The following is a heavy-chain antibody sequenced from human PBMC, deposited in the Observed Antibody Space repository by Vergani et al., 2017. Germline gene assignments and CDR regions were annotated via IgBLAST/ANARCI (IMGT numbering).Heavy chain of an antibody. D-gene: IGHD1-26*01. V-gene: IGHV1-2*02. CDR1: GYTFTGYF. CDR2: INPNRGVT. J-gene: IGHJ4*02. Sequence: QVRLMQSAAEVKKPGASVRVSCKASGYTFTGYFIHWVRQAPGQGLEWMGWINPNRGVTNYGQKFHGRVTMTSDTSTNTFYMELSRLKSDDTALYYCAKDRANSGAYPIDFWGPGTLVTVSS. CDR3: AKDRANSGAYPIDF.